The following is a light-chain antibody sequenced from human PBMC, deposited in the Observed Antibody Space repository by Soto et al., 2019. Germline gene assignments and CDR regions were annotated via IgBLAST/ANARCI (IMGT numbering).Light chain of an antibody. V-gene: IGKV3-11*01. CDR2: DAT. J-gene: IGKJ5*01. Sequence: EVVLTQSPATLSLSPGESATLSCRASQSVRSYLAWYQQKPGQAPSLLIYDATHRATGIPARFSGSGSGTEFTLTISSPQSEDFAVYYCQQYNNWPAITFGQGTRLEIK. CDR1: QSVRSY. CDR3: QQYNNWPAIT.